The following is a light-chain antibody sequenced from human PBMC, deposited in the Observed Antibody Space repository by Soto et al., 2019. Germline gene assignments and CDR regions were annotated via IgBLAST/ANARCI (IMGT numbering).Light chain of an antibody. Sequence: DIQMTQSPSSLSASVGDRVTITCRASQSISSYLNWYQQKPGKAPKLLIYAAPSLQSGVPSRFSGSGSGTDFTLTISSLQPEDFATYYCQQRYSTLTFGGGTKV. CDR2: AAP. V-gene: IGKV1-39*01. CDR1: QSISSY. J-gene: IGKJ4*01. CDR3: QQRYSTLT.